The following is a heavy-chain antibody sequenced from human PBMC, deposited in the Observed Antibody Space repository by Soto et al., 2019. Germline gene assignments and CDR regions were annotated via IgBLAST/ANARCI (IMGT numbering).Heavy chain of an antibody. Sequence: ASVKVSCKASGYTFTSYGISWVRQAPGQGLEWMGWISAYNGNTNYAQKLQGRVTMTTDTSTSTAYMELRSLRSDDTAVYYCARDIGYCSSTCCYPMFGYYYYGMDVWGQGTTVTVS. CDR3: ARDIGYCSSTCCYPMFGYYYYGMDV. CDR1: GYTFTSYG. CDR2: ISAYNGNT. D-gene: IGHD2-2*01. V-gene: IGHV1-18*01. J-gene: IGHJ6*02.